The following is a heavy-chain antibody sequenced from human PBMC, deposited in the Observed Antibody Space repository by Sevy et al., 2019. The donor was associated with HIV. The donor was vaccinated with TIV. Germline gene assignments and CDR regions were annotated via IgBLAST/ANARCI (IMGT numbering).Heavy chain of an antibody. Sequence: GGSLRLSCAASGFTFSSYGMHWVRQAPGKGLEWVAFIRYDGSNKYYADSVKGRFTISRDNSKNTLYLQMNSLRAEDTAVYYCAKRVIAAAGLRGFYYYYYMDVWGKGTTVTVSS. CDR1: GFTFSSYG. J-gene: IGHJ6*03. CDR3: AKRVIAAAGLRGFYYYYYMDV. V-gene: IGHV3-30*02. D-gene: IGHD6-13*01. CDR2: IRYDGSNK.